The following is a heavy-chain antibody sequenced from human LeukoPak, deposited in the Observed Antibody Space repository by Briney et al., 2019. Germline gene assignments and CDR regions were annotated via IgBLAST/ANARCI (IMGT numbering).Heavy chain of an antibody. CDR1: GGSFSSSNW. D-gene: IGHD3-10*01. J-gene: IGHJ5*02. V-gene: IGHV4-4*02. CDR3: ARDAYYYGSGRGNNWFDP. Sequence: PSETLSLTCAVSGGSFSSSNWWTWVRQPPGKGLVWIGEIYHSGSTNYNPSLKSRVTMSVDKSKNQFSLKLSSVTAADTAVYYCARDAYYYGSGRGNNWFDPWGQGTLVTVSS. CDR2: IYHSGST.